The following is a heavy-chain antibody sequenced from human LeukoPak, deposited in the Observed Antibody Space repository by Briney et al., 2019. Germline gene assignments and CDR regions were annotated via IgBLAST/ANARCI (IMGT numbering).Heavy chain of an antibody. J-gene: IGHJ6*03. CDR3: ARAGYCSSTSCDYYYYYYMDV. Sequence: GGSLRLSCAASGFTFSSYGMHWVRQAPGKGLELVAVIWYDGSNKYYADSVKGRFTISRDNSKNTLYLQMNSLRAEDTAVYYCARAGYCSSTSCDYYYYYYMDVWGKGTTVTVSS. CDR2: IWYDGSNK. CDR1: GFTFSSYG. D-gene: IGHD2-2*01. V-gene: IGHV3-33*01.